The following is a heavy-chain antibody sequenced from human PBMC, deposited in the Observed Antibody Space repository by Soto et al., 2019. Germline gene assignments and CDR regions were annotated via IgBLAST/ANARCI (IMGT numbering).Heavy chain of an antibody. V-gene: IGHV4-39*01. CDR2: IYFSGSI. J-gene: IGHJ6*02. CDR1: GGSISSRGYY. CDR3: ARHEWSTHPYGPHV. Sequence: SETLSLTCTVSGGSISSRGYYWAWIRQPPGKGLEWIGSIYFSGSIYDSPSLKSRITISVDTAKNQFSLKLNSVTAADTAVYYCARHEWSTHPYGPHVSGPGTSVTVSS. D-gene: IGHD3-3*01.